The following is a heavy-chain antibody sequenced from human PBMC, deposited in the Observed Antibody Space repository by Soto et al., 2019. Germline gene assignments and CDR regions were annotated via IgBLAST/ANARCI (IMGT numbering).Heavy chain of an antibody. J-gene: IGHJ6*02. D-gene: IGHD1-1*01. CDR1: GGTFSSYT. Sequence: SVKVSCKASGGTFSSYTISWVRQAPGQGLEWMGRIIPILGIANYAQKFQGRVTITADESTSTAYMELTSLRSEDTAVYYCARDKDRQQLGGNHYYGIDGWGQGTTVTVSS. CDR3: ARDKDRQQLGGNHYYGIDG. V-gene: IGHV1-69*04. CDR2: IIPILGIA.